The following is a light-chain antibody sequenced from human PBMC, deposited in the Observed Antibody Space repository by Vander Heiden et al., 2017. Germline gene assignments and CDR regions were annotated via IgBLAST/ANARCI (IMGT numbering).Light chain of an antibody. Sequence: DIQMTQTPSTLSASVGDRVTITCRASKSISSWVAWYQQKPGKAPKLLNYEASSVESGVPSRCSGSGSGTEFTLTISSLQPDDFATYYCQQYNSYPWTFGRGTKVEIK. J-gene: IGKJ1*01. CDR1: KSISSW. V-gene: IGKV1-5*03. CDR2: EAS. CDR3: QQYNSYPWT.